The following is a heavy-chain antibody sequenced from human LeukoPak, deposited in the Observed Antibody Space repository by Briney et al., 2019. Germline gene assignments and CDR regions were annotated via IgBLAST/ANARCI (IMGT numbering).Heavy chain of an antibody. J-gene: IGHJ5*02. Sequence: PGGSLRLSCEGSRYSFDSYAMTWVRQAPGKGLEWVAVISYDGSNKYYADSVKGRFTISRDNSKNTLYLQMNSLRAEDTAVYYCARDPSGSSPIDPWGQGTLVTVSS. V-gene: IGHV3-30*04. CDR1: RYSFDSYA. CDR2: ISYDGSNK. D-gene: IGHD1-26*01. CDR3: ARDPSGSSPIDP.